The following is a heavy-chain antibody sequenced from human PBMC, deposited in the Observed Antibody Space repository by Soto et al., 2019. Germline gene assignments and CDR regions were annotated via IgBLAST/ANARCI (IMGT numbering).Heavy chain of an antibody. D-gene: IGHD3-22*01. CDR1: GGTFSSYA. Sequence: SVKVSCKASGGTFSSYAISWVRQAPGQGLEWMGGIIPIFGTANYAQKFQGRVTITADESTSTAYMELSSLRSEDTAVYYCARARYYDSSGSRGYFDYWGQGTLVTVSS. J-gene: IGHJ4*02. CDR2: IIPIFGTA. V-gene: IGHV1-69*13. CDR3: ARARYYDSSGSRGYFDY.